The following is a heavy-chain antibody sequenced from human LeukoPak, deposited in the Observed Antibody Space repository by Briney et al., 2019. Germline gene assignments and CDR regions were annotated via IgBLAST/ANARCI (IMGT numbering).Heavy chain of an antibody. Sequence: PSQTLSLTCAVSGGSISSGGYSWSWIRQPPGKGLEWIGYIYHSGSTYYNPSLKSRVTISVDRSKNQFSLKLSSVTAADTAVYYCARQFGSRSYYYGMDVWGQGTTVTVSS. V-gene: IGHV4-30-2*01. J-gene: IGHJ6*02. CDR2: IYHSGST. CDR3: ARQFGSRSYYYGMDV. D-gene: IGHD3-10*01. CDR1: GGSISSGGYS.